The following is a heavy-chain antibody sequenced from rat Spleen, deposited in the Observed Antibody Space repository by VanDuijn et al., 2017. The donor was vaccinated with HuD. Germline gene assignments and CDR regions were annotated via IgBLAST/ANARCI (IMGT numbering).Heavy chain of an antibody. J-gene: IGHJ2*01. CDR3: VREASYPGITFDY. Sequence: QVQLKESGPGLVQPSQTLSLTCTVSGFSPTNYHVSWVRQPPGKGLEWVGVIWTGGSTAYNSLLSSRLIHSRDTSTSQVFLKMNSLQTEDTDTYYCVREASYPGITFDYWGQGVMVTVSS. D-gene: IGHD1-4*01. CDR2: IWTGGST. CDR1: GFSPTNYH. V-gene: IGHV2-43*01.